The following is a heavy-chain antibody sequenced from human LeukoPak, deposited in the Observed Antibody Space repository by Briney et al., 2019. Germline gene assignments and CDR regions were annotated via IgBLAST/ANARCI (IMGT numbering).Heavy chain of an antibody. CDR3: ARDREQWLVRRFDY. CDR2: ISSGSSHI. CDR1: EFTVSDSY. V-gene: IGHV3-21*06. Sequence: GGSLRLSCAASEFTVSDSYMSWVRQAPGKGLQWVSSISSGSSHIYYADSVKGRFTISRDNAKNSLYLQMNSLRAEDTAVYYCARDREQWLVRRFDYWGQGTLVTVSS. J-gene: IGHJ4*02. D-gene: IGHD6-19*01.